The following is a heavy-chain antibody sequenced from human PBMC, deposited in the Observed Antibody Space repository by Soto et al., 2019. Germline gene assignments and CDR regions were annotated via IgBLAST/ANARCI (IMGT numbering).Heavy chain of an antibody. CDR2: INSDGSST. J-gene: IGHJ4*02. D-gene: IGHD1-1*01. Sequence: GGSLRLSCAASGFTFSSYWMHWVRQAPGKGLVWVSHINSDGSSTTYADSVKGRFTISRDNAKNTLYLQMNSLRAEDTAVYYWERDEMGLEIDYGGLGTLVPFPS. CDR1: GFTFSSYW. V-gene: IGHV3-74*01. CDR3: ERDEMGLEIDY.